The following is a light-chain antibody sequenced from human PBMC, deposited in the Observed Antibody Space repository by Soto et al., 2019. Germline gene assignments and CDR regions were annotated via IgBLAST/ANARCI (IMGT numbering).Light chain of an antibody. V-gene: IGLV2-14*01. J-gene: IGLJ1*01. CDR3: SSYTSSSTLYV. CDR2: EVT. Sequence: QSVLTQPASVSGSPGQSITISCTGTSSDVGTYDYVSWYQQHPGKAPKLIIYEVTNRPSGVSNRFAGSKSANTAYLTISGLQAEDEADYYCSSYTSSSTLYVFGTGTKGTVL. CDR1: SSDVGTYDY.